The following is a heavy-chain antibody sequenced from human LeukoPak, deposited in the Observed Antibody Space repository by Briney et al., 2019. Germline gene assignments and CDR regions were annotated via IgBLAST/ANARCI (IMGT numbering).Heavy chain of an antibody. CDR1: GFTFSSYW. CDR2: ISYSSSYI. V-gene: IGHV3-21*01. Sequence: GGSLRLSCAASGFTFSSYWMHWVRQAPGKGLEWVASISYSSSYISYAESVKGRFTISRDNAKNSLYLQMNSLRAEDTAVYYCARAGYSDAFDIWGQGTMVTVSS. J-gene: IGHJ3*02. CDR3: ARAGYSDAFDI. D-gene: IGHD5-18*01.